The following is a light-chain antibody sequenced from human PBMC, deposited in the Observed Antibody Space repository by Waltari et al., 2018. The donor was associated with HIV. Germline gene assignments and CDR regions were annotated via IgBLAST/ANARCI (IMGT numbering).Light chain of an antibody. CDR1: GNNVGKQG. J-gene: IGLJ2*01. V-gene: IGLV10-54*01. CDR2: RNS. CDR3: SSWDSSLTTWL. Sequence: QAGLTQPPSVSGGLSQTAQLTCVGDGNNVGKQGASWLQQHQGHPPQLVSYRNSTRPSGVSERCSASRSGDTASLTITGLQPEDEATYSCSSWDSSLTTWLFGGGTELTVL.